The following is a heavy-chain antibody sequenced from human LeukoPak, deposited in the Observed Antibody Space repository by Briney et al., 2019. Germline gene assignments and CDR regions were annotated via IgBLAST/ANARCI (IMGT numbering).Heavy chain of an antibody. CDR2: INSDGGST. D-gene: IGHD5-24*01. CDR1: GFTFSSYW. J-gene: IGHJ4*02. V-gene: IGHV3-74*01. CDR3: ARRIQGMAPYYFDY. Sequence: GGSLRLSCAASGFTFSSYWMLWVRQAPGKGLVWVSRINSDGGSTSYADSVKGRFTISRDNAKNTLYLQMNSLRAEDTAVYYCARRIQGMAPYYFDYWGQGTLVTVSS.